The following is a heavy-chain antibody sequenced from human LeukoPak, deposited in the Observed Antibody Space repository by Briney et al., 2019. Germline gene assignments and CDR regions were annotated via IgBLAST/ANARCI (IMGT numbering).Heavy chain of an antibody. D-gene: IGHD3-22*01. Sequence: RTGGSLRLSCAASGFTFSSYSMNWVRQAPGKGMEWVSSISSSSSYIYYADSVKGRFTISGDNAKNSLYLQMNSLTAEHTAVFYCAIDWADYYDSSGYFRAFDIWGQGTMVTVSS. V-gene: IGHV3-21*01. J-gene: IGHJ3*02. CDR1: GFTFSSYS. CDR3: AIDWADYYDSSGYFRAFDI. CDR2: ISSSSSYI.